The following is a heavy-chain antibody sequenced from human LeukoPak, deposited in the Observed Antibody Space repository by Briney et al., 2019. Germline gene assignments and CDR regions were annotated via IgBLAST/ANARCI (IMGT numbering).Heavy chain of an antibody. V-gene: IGHV3-23*01. J-gene: IGHJ4*01. D-gene: IGHD6-19*01. CDR3: AKGIYSSGWSYFDY. CDR2: LSGSGITT. CDR1: GFTFSSYA. Sequence: GGSLRLSSAASGFTFSSYATSWVRQAPGKGLEWVSTLSGSGITTYYADSVKGRFTISRDNSKNTLYLQMNSLRAEDTAVYYCAKGIYSSGWSYFDYWGHGTLVTVSS.